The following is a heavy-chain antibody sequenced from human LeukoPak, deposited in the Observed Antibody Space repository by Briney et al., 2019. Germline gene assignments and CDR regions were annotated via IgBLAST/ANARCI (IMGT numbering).Heavy chain of an antibody. J-gene: IGHJ4*02. CDR3: ARDTGIAVAGFDY. CDR1: GGSITNGGYY. D-gene: IGHD6-19*01. CDR2: IYDTGSI. V-gene: IGHV4-31*03. Sequence: SQTLSLTCTVSGGSITNGGYYWSWVRQHPAKGLEWIGYIYDTGSIYYNPSLKSRVTISLDKSKNHFSLRLSSVSAADTAVYYCARDTGIAVAGFDYWGQGTLVTVSS.